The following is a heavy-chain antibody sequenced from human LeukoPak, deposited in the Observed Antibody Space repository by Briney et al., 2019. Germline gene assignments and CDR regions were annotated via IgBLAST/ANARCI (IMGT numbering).Heavy chain of an antibody. V-gene: IGHV4-61*02. CDR1: GGSISSGPYY. J-gene: IGHJ4*02. CDR3: ARDGVDSSGWYEAPYYFDY. D-gene: IGHD6-19*01. Sequence: PSQTLSLTCTVSGGSISSGPYYWSWIRQPAGKGLEWIGRIYSSGRTNYNPSLKSRVTMSVDTSKNQFSLKLSSVTAADTAVYYCARDGVDSSGWYEAPYYFDYWGQGTLVTVSS. CDR2: IYSSGRT.